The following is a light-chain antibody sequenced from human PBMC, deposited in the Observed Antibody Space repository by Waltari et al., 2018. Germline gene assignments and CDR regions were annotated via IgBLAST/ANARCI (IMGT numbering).Light chain of an antibody. CDR3: LQSNIYPLT. CDR1: QGIRND. J-gene: IGKJ1*01. Sequence: DIQMTQSPSSLSASVGDRVTITCRASQGIRNDLSWFQLRPGKAPKRLIYGASNLESGVPARFSGSGSGTEFTLTVSSLRPEDFATYFCLQSNIYPLTFGQGTKVEI. V-gene: IGKV1-17*01. CDR2: GAS.